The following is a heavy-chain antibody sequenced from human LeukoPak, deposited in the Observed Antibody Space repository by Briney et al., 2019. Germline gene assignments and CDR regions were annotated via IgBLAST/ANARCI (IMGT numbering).Heavy chain of an antibody. CDR2: ISSSSTYI. V-gene: IGHV3-21*01. CDR1: GFTFSSYS. D-gene: IGHD6-13*01. Sequence: GGSLRLSCAASGFTFSSYSMNWVRQAPGKGLEWVSSISSSSTYIYYADSVKGRFTISRDNAKNSLHLQMNSLRAEDTAVCYCARNRYGSSLDAFDIWGRGTVVTVSS. J-gene: IGHJ3*02. CDR3: ARNRYGSSLDAFDI.